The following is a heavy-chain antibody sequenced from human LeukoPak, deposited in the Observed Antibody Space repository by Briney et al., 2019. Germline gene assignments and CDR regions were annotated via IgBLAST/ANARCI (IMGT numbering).Heavy chain of an antibody. J-gene: IGHJ4*02. Sequence: PGRSLRLSCAASGFSFGSYGMHWVRQAPGKGLEWVAFIRYGGSHQFYADSVRGRFTISRDNAKNSLYLQMNSLRAEDTAFYYCARVTRYNGNPWHFDYWGQGALVTVSS. CDR1: GFSFGSYG. CDR2: IRYGGSHQ. D-gene: IGHD1-14*01. CDR3: ARVTRYNGNPWHFDY. V-gene: IGHV3-33*01.